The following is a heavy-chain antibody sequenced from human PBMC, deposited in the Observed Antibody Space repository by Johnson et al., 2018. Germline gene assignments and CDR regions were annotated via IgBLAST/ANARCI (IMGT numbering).Heavy chain of an antibody. V-gene: IGHV3-74*01. J-gene: IGHJ3*02. CDR1: GFTFTDYW. D-gene: IGHD1-26*01. CDR2: INSDGGGT. CDR3: ARVGWDHAFDI. Sequence: VQLQESGGGLVQPGGSLRLSCAASGFTFTDYWMHWVRQAPGKGLVWVSRINSDGGGTIYADSVKGRVTMSRDKAKNTLYLQMNSLRAEDTAVNYGARVGWDHAFDIWGQGTMVTVSS.